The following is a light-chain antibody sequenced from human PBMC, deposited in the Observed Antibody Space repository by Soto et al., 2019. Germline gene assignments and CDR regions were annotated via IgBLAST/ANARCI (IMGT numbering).Light chain of an antibody. CDR2: WAS. CDR3: QQYYSPPVT. J-gene: IGKJ1*01. Sequence: DIVMTQSPDSLAVSLGERATINCKSSQSVLHSSNNKNYLAWYQQKPGQPPKLLIYWASTRESGVPDRFSGSGSGTDFTLTISSLQAEDVAVYYCQQYYSPPVTFGQGTKVEIK. CDR1: QSVLHSSNNKNY. V-gene: IGKV4-1*01.